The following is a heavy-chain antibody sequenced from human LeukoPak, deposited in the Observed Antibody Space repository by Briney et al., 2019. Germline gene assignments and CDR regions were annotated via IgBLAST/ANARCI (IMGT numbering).Heavy chain of an antibody. V-gene: IGHV1-24*01. Sequence: GASVTLCCTVAGYTLTELSIHWGRQAPGQGLGWMGGFDLEDGETIKAHKFPGRVTMTESTTTGTGYMEMSSLRSENTAVYYCARENYYYYYMDVWGKGTTVTVSS. CDR1: GYTLTELS. CDR2: FDLEDGET. J-gene: IGHJ6*03. CDR3: ARENYYYYYMDV.